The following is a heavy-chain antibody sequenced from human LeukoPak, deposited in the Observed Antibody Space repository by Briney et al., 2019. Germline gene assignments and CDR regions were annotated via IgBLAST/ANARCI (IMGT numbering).Heavy chain of an antibody. J-gene: IGHJ4*02. CDR3: ARGRPYDLSFDY. D-gene: IGHD5-12*01. Sequence: SETLCLTSAVYGVAFSGYYWSWIREPPGHRLEWMREIDHSISTNYTPSLRSPVTMSVYTSKNQFSLKLSSVTAADTAVYYCARGRPYDLSFDYWGQGTLVTVSS. CDR2: IDHSIST. V-gene: IGHV4-34*01. CDR1: GVAFSGYY.